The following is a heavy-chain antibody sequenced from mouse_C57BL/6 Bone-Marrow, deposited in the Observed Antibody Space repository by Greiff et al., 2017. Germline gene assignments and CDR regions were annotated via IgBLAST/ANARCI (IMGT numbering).Heavy chain of an antibody. CDR2: IDPENGDT. Sequence: VQLQQSGAELVRPGASVKLSCTASGFNIKDDYMHWVKQRPEQGLEWIGCIDPENGDTEYASKFQGKATITADTSSNTAYLQLSSLTSEDTAVYYCTTWRGDYFDYWGQGTTLTVSS. V-gene: IGHV14-4*01. J-gene: IGHJ2*01. CDR1: GFNIKDDY. CDR3: TTWRGDYFDY.